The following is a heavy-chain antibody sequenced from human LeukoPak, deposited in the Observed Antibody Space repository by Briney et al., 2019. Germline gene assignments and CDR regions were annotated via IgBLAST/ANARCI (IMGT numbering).Heavy chain of an antibody. D-gene: IGHD3-10*01. CDR3: ARDYAGSPDY. CDR2: IYGDGSTT. CDR1: GFTFSTYW. V-gene: IGHV3-74*03. Sequence: GGSLRLSCTASGFTFSTYWINWVRHSPGKGLVWVALIYGDGSTTTHADSVKGRFTISRDNPKNTAYLQINSLRDEDTAVYFCARDYAGSPDYWGQGTLVTVSA. J-gene: IGHJ4*02.